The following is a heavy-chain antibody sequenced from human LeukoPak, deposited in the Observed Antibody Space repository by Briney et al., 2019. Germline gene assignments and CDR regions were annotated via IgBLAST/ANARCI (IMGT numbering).Heavy chain of an antibody. V-gene: IGHV3-7*01. J-gene: IGHJ4*02. Sequence: GGSLRLSCAASGFTFSNYWMSWVRQAPGKGQEWVANIKEDGRDKYYVDSVKGRFTISRDNAKNSVYLQMNSLRAEDTAVYYCARDVYESGTPFDYWGQGTLVTVSS. CDR1: GFTFSNYW. CDR3: ARDVYESGTPFDY. D-gene: IGHD5/OR15-5a*01. CDR2: IKEDGRDK.